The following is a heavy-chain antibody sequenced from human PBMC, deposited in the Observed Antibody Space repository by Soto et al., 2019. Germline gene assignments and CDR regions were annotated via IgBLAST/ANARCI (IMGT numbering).Heavy chain of an antibody. J-gene: IGHJ4*02. V-gene: IGHV4-39*01. CDR2: IVHSGNT. Sequence: SETLSLTCTVSGDSINSRTFYWGWIRQSPGKGLEWIGSIVHSGNTYYNPSLRGRLTISVDSSRNQFSLKLTSVTAADSAVYYRDGVTAVRPILDYRGQGALVTVSS. D-gene: IGHD2-21*02. CDR3: DGVTAVRPILDY. CDR1: GDSINSRTFY.